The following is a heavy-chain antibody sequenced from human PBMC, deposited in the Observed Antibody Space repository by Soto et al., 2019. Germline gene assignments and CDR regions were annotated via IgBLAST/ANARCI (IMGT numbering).Heavy chain of an antibody. CDR2: INPGGAST. CDR3: ARSAYNTTPADGFDI. D-gene: IGHD1-26*01. V-gene: IGHV1-46*01. Sequence: QVQLVQSGAEVKKPGTSVTVSCRTSGYTFRTSFMNWVRQAPGQGPEWMGMINPGGASTTYAQKYQGRITMTREPSTSTDYVELSGLTSEATAVYYCARSAYNTTPADGFDIWGQGTMVTVSS. CDR1: GYTFRTSF. J-gene: IGHJ3*02.